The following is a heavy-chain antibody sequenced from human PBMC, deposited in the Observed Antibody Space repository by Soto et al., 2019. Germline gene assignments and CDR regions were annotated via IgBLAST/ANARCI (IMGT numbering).Heavy chain of an antibody. D-gene: IGHD3-22*01. V-gene: IGHV4-39*07. Sequence: SXTLSLTCTVSGGSISSGDYYWDWIRQPPGKGLESIGEINHSGSTNYNPSLKSRVTISVDTSKNQFSLKLSSVTAADTAVYYCARGLYYDSSGYYDYWGQGTLVTVSS. CDR3: ARGLYYDSSGYYDY. CDR1: GGSISSGDYY. CDR2: INHSGST. J-gene: IGHJ4*02.